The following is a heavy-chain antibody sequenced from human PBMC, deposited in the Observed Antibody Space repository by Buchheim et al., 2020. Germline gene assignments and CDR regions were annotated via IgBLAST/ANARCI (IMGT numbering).Heavy chain of an antibody. CDR2: INTDTGNP. V-gene: IGHV7-4-1*02. J-gene: IGHJ2*01. Sequence: QVQLVQSGSELKEPGASVRVSCKASGYTLRNYAMNWVRQAPGQGLEWMGWINTDTGNPTSAQGFTGRFVFSLDTSVSTAYLQISSLKAEDTAFYYCARKRGGTSSDWYFDFWGRGTL. CDR1: GYTLRNYA. CDR3: ARKRGGTSSDWYFDF. D-gene: IGHD6-6*01.